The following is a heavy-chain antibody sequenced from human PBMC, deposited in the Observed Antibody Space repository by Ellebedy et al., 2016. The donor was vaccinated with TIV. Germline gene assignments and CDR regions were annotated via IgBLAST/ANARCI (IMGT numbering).Heavy chain of an antibody. CDR1: GFTFSSFW. CDR2: INSDVSST. V-gene: IGHV3-74*01. D-gene: IGHD2-2*01. Sequence: GESLKISXAASGFTFSSFWMHWVRQVPGKGLVWVSRINSDVSSTSYADSVKGRFTISRDNARNTLYLQMNSLRAEDTAVYYCAKDGSACSSTSCYSWYFDLWGRGTLVTVSS. CDR3: AKDGSACSSTSCYSWYFDL. J-gene: IGHJ2*01.